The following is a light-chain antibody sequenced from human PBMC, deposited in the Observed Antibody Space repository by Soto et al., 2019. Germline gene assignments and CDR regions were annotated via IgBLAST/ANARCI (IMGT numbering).Light chain of an antibody. Sequence: DIQMTQSPSTQSASVGDRVTISCRTSQSVGSNLAWYQQKPGKVPKLLIFQASTLETGVPSRFSGSGSGTEFTLSISSLQPDDFATYYCQHYDVYPYAFGQGTKVEIK. CDR3: QHYDVYPYA. CDR2: QAS. CDR1: QSVGSN. J-gene: IGKJ2*01. V-gene: IGKV1-5*03.